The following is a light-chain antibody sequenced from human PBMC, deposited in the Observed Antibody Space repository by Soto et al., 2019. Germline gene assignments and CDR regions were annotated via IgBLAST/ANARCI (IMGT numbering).Light chain of an antibody. V-gene: IGKV3-20*01. CDR1: QTVSSTY. CDR3: QQYDNSPFT. CDR2: GAS. Sequence: EIVLTQSPGTLSLSPGERATLSCRTSQTVSSTYLAWNQQKPGQAPRLLIYGASSRATGIPDRFSGSGSGTDFTLTISRLEPEDFAVYYCQQYDNSPFTFGPGTKVDIK. J-gene: IGKJ3*01.